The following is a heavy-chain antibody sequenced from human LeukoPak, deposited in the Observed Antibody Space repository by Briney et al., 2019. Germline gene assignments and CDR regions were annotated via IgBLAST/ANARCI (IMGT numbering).Heavy chain of an antibody. Sequence: RASVKVSCKASGYTFTSYDINWVRQATGRGLEWMGWISAYNGNTNYAQKLQGRVTMTTDTSTSTAYMELRSLRSDDTAVYYCARVRSTVGATRFDYWGQGTLVTVSS. V-gene: IGHV1-18*01. CDR1: GYTFTSYD. D-gene: IGHD1-26*01. CDR2: ISAYNGNT. J-gene: IGHJ4*02. CDR3: ARVRSTVGATRFDY.